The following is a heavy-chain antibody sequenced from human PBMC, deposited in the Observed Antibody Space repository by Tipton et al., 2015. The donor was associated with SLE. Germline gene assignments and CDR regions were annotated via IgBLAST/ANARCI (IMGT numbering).Heavy chain of an antibody. CDR3: ARAPGYSYGSSYFDY. D-gene: IGHD5-18*01. CDR1: GYSISSGYY. V-gene: IGHV4-38-2*01. Sequence: TLSLTCAVSGYSISSGYYWGWIRQPPGKGLEWIGSIYHSGSTYYNPSLNSRVTISVDMSKNHISLKLSSVTAADTALYYCARAPGYSYGSSYFDYWGQGTLVTVSS. CDR2: IYHSGST. J-gene: IGHJ4*02.